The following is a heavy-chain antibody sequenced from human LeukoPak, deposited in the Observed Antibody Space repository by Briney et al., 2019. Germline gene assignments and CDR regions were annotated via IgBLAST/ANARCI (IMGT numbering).Heavy chain of an antibody. V-gene: IGHV1-2*02. CDR1: VYTFTGYY. Sequence: SVKVSCKASVYTFTGYYMHWVRQAPGQGLDWMGLINPNSGGTNYVQKFQGRVTMTRDTSISTAYMELSRLRSDDTAVYYCARGLEMATLDFDYWGQGTLVTVSS. CDR2: INPNSGGT. J-gene: IGHJ4*02. D-gene: IGHD5-24*01. CDR3: ARGLEMATLDFDY.